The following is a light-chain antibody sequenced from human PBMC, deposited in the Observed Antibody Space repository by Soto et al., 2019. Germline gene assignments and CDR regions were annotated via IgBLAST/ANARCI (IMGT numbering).Light chain of an antibody. V-gene: IGLV1-44*01. CDR3: SSYTRRGTLV. CDR1: SSNIGTYT. CDR2: SNN. J-gene: IGLJ2*01. Sequence: QSVLTQPPSASGTPGQRVTISCSGTSSNIGTYTVNWYQQLPGTAPKLLIYSNNQRPSGVPDRFSGSKSGTSASLAISGLQSEDEADYYCSSYTRRGTLVFGGGTKLTVL.